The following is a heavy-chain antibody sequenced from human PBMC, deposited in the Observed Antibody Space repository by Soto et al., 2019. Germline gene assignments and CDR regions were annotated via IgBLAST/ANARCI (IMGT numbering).Heavy chain of an antibody. J-gene: IGHJ6*02. D-gene: IGHD2-2*01. CDR2: IYPGDSDT. CDR3: ARHAGYCSSTSCPNPNYYYYGMDV. Sequence: GESLKISCKGSGYSFTSYWIVWVRQMPGKGLEWMGIIYPGDSDTRYSPSFQGQVTISADKSISTAYLQWSSLKASDTAMYYCARHAGYCSSTSCPNPNYYYYGMDVWGQGTTGTVSS. V-gene: IGHV5-51*01. CDR1: GYSFTSYW.